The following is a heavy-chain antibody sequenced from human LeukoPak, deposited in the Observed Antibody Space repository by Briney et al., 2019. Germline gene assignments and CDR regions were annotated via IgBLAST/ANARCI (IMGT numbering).Heavy chain of an antibody. Sequence: GGSLRLSCEAFEFSFNKYSMNWVRQAPGKGLEWVSSISSSSYYIYYADSVKGRFTISRDNAKNSLYLQMDSLRAEDTAVYYCARVAVGKGYPFDYWGQGTLVTVSS. J-gene: IGHJ4*02. CDR3: ARVAVGKGYPFDY. CDR2: ISSSSYYI. CDR1: EFSFNKYS. D-gene: IGHD2-15*01. V-gene: IGHV3-21*04.